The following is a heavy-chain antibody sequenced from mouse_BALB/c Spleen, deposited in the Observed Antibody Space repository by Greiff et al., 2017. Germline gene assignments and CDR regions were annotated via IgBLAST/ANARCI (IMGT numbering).Heavy chain of an antibody. Sequence: EVQGVESGGGLVQPGGSRKLSCAASGFTFSSFGMHWVRQAPEKGLEWVAYISSGSSTIYYADTVKGRFTISRDNTKNTLFLQMTSLRSEDTAMYYCARSGIRQGYWYFDDWGAGTTVTVSS. CDR1: GFTFSSFG. D-gene: IGHD2-12*01. CDR2: ISSGSSTI. V-gene: IGHV5-17*02. CDR3: ARSGIRQGYWYFDD. J-gene: IGHJ1*01.